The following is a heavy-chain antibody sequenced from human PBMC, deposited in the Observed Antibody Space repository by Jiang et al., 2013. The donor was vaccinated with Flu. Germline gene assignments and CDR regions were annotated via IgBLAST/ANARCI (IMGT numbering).Heavy chain of an antibody. CDR2: ISSGGSTI. V-gene: IGHV3-11*01. CDR3: ARGSSQNYNDFWSGYD. Sequence: VQLLESGGGLVKPGGSLRLSCAGSGFTFSDYYMNWIRQAPGKGLEWVSHISSGGSTIYYADSVKGRFTISRDNDKNSLYLQMNSLRAEDTAVYYCARGSSQNYNDFWSGYDWGQGTLVTVSS. D-gene: IGHD3-3*01. CDR1: GFTFSDYY. J-gene: IGHJ4*02.